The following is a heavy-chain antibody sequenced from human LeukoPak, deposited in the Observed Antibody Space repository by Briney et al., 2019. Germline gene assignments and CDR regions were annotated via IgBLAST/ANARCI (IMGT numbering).Heavy chain of an antibody. CDR2: ISSSSSYI. CDR3: ARGVGATHFDY. CDR1: GFTFSSYS. V-gene: IGHV3-21*01. D-gene: IGHD1-26*01. J-gene: IGHJ4*02. Sequence: GGSLRLSCAASGFTFSSYSMNWVRQAPGKGLEWVSSISSSSSYIYHADSVKGRFTISRDNAKNSLYLQMNSLRAEDTAVYYCARGVGATHFDYWGQGTLVTVSS.